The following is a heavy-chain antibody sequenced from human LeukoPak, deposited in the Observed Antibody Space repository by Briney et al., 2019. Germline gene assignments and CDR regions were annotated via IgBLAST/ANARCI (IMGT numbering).Heavy chain of an antibody. J-gene: IGHJ5*02. V-gene: IGHV3-21*01. D-gene: IGHD2-2*01. CDR1: GFTFSSYS. CDR2: ISSSSSHI. Sequence: PGGSLRLPCAASGFTFSSYSMNWVRQAPGKGLEWVSSISSSSSHIYYADSVKGRFTISRDNAKNSLYLQMNSLRAEDTAVYYCARDPTPDQLPPNWFDPWGQGTLVTVSS. CDR3: ARDPTPDQLPPNWFDP.